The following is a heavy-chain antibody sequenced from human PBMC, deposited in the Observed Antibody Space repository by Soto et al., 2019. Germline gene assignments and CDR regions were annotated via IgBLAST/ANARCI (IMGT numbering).Heavy chain of an antibody. Sequence: SETLSLTCTVSGGSMSFYYWSWIRQPPGKGLEWIGYIYYSGSTNYNPSLKSRVTISVDTSKNQFSLKLSSLTAADTAVYYCARITEKRGFFDYWGQGILVTVSS. V-gene: IGHV4-59*01. CDR3: ARITEKRGFFDY. CDR2: IYYSGST. J-gene: IGHJ4*02. CDR1: GGSMSFYY.